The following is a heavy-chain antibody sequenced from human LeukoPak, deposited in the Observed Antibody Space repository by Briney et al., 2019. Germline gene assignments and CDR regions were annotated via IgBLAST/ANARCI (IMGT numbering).Heavy chain of an antibody. CDR3: ARDEQLVQGLLDY. D-gene: IGHD6-6*01. V-gene: IGHV3-21*01. J-gene: IGHJ4*02. Sequence: PGGSLSLSCAASGFTFSSYSMNWVRQAPGKGLEWVSSISSSSSYIYYADSVKGRFTIARDNAKNSLYLQMNSLRAEDTAVYYCARDEQLVQGLLDYWGQGTLVTVSS. CDR2: ISSSSSYI. CDR1: GFTFSSYS.